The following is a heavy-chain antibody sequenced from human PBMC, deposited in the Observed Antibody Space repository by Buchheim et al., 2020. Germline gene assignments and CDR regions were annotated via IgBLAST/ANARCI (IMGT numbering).Heavy chain of an antibody. CDR2: IYWDDDK. V-gene: IGHV2-5*02. CDR3: THRGSSWGSLLH. CDR1: GFSLSTSGVG. J-gene: IGHJ4*02. D-gene: IGHD6-13*01. Sequence: QITLQESGPTLVNPTQTLKLTCTFSGFSLSTSGVGVGWIRKHPGKALEWLALIYWDDDKRYSPSLKRRLNITKDTSKHQVVLTMTNMDAVDTATFYCTHRGSSWGSLLHGGQRTL.